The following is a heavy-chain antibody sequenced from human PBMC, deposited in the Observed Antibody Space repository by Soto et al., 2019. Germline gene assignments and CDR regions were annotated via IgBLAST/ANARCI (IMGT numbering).Heavy chain of an antibody. CDR3: AKAPSDIVVVVAAHLENYGMDV. D-gene: IGHD2-15*01. CDR1: GFTFSSYA. CDR2: ISYDGSNK. Sequence: GGSLRLSCAASGFTFSSYAMHWVRQAPGKGLEWVAVISYDGSNKYYAESVKGRFTISRDNSKNTLYLQMNSLRAEDTAVYYCAKAPSDIVVVVAAHLENYGMDVWGQGTTVTVSS. V-gene: IGHV3-30-3*01. J-gene: IGHJ6*02.